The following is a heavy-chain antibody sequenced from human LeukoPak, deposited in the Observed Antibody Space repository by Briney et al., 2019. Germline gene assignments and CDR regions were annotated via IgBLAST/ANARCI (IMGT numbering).Heavy chain of an antibody. Sequence: PSETLSLTCTVSGGSISSYYWSWIRQPPGKGLEWIGYIYYSGSTNYNPSLKSRVTISVDTSKNQFSLKLSSVTAADTAVYYCARYPHDYGGGYYFDYWGQGTLVTVSS. V-gene: IGHV4-59*01. D-gene: IGHD4-23*01. J-gene: IGHJ4*02. CDR1: GGSISSYY. CDR2: IYYSGST. CDR3: ARYPHDYGGGYYFDY.